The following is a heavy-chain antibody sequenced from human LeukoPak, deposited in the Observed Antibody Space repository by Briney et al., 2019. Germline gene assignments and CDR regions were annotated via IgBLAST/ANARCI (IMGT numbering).Heavy chain of an antibody. CDR2: ISYDGSNK. CDR3: TTDAALGYCSSTSCYRIDP. Sequence: GGSLRLSCAASGFTFSSYAMHWVRQAPGKGLEWVAVISYDGSNKYYADSVKGRFTISRDNAKNTLYLQMNSLRAEDTAVYYCTTDAALGYCSSTSCYRIDPWGQGTLVTVSS. V-gene: IGHV3-30-3*01. CDR1: GFTFSSYA. J-gene: IGHJ5*02. D-gene: IGHD2-2*02.